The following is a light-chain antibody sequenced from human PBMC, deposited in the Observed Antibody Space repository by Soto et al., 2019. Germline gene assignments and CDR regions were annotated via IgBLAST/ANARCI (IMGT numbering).Light chain of an antibody. Sequence: EIVLTQSPATLSLSPGERATLSCRASQSVSSYLAWYQQKPGQAPRLLIYDASNRATGIPARFSGSGSGTDFILTISSLEPEDFAVYHCQQRSNWPLTFGGGTKVEIK. J-gene: IGKJ4*01. CDR1: QSVSSY. V-gene: IGKV3-11*01. CDR3: QQRSNWPLT. CDR2: DAS.